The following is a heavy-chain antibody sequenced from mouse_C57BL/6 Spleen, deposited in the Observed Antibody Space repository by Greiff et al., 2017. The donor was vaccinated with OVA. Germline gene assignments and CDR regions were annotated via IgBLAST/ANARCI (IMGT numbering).Heavy chain of an antibody. CDR2: INPNNGGT. Sequence: EVQLQQSGPELVKPGASVKISCKASGYTFTDYYMNWVKQSHGKSLEWIGDINPNNGGTSYNQKFKGKATLTVDKSSSTAYMELRSLTSEDSAVYYGARGGYDYDEVYYAMDYWGQGTSVTVSS. V-gene: IGHV1-26*01. D-gene: IGHD2-4*01. J-gene: IGHJ4*01. CDR1: GYTFTDYY. CDR3: ARGGYDYDEVYYAMDY.